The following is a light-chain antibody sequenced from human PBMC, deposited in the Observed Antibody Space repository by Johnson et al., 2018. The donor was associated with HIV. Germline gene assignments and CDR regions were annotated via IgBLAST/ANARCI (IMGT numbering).Light chain of an antibody. CDR3: GTWDSSLNAYV. CDR1: NSDIGENY. J-gene: IGLJ1*01. CDR2: DTI. Sequence: QSVLTQPPSVSAAPGQKVTISCSGSNSDIGENYVSWYQQVPGTAPRLVIYDTIKRHSGIPDRFSGSKSGTSATLGITGLQTGDEADYYCGTWDSSLNAYVFGAATKVAVL. V-gene: IGLV1-51*01.